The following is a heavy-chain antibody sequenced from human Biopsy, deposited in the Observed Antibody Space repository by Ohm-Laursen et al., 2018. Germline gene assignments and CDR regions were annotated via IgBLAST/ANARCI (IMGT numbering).Heavy chain of an antibody. CDR2: FAPENGKT. CDR1: GYTLTELS. V-gene: IGHV1-24*01. J-gene: IGHJ4*02. Sequence: SSVKVSCKVSGYTLTELSMHWARQAPGKGLEWMGGFAPENGKTVYAQNFQARVSMTEDTSTDTAYMELRSLRSEYTAVYYCAADINVWNVNYWGQGTQVTVSS. CDR3: AADINVWNVNY. D-gene: IGHD1-1*01.